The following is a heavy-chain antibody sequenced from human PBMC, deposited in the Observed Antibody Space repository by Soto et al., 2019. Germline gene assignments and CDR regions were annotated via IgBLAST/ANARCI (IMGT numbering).Heavy chain of an antibody. CDR2: ISAYNGNT. CDR1: GYTFTSHG. CDR3: ARDRPDIVVVVAAMDY. Sequence: ASVKVSCKASGYTFTSHGISWVRQAPGQGLEWMGWISAYNGNTNYAQKLQGRVTMTTDTSTSTAYMELRSLRSDDTAVYYCARDRPDIVVVVAAMDYWGQGTLVTVSS. D-gene: IGHD2-15*01. J-gene: IGHJ4*02. V-gene: IGHV1-18*01.